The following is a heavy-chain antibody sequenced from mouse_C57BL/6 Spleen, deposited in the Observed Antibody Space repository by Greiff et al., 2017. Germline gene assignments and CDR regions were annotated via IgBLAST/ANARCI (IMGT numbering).Heavy chain of an antibody. CDR2: ISYSGST. CDR3: ARGANWAWFAY. D-gene: IGHD4-1*01. Sequence: EVQLQQSGPGMVKPSQSLSLTCTVTGYSITSGYDWHWIRHFPGNKLEWMGYISYSGSTNYNPSLKSRISITHDTSKNHFFLKLNSVTTEDTATYYWARGANWAWFAYWGQGTLVTVSA. CDR1: GYSITSGYD. V-gene: IGHV3-1*01. J-gene: IGHJ3*01.